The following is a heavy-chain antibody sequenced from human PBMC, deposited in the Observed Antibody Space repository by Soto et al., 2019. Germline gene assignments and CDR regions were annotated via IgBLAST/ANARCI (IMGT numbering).Heavy chain of an antibody. V-gene: IGHV3-48*01. D-gene: IGHD6-19*01. J-gene: IGHJ6*02. CDR3: ARELGFDAVARMDV. CDR1: GVTFSSYS. CDR2: ISSSSSSI. Sequence: GGSLRLSCTASGVTFSSYSMVWVRQAPGKGLEWVSYISSSSSSIYYADSVKGRFTTSRDNAKNSTYLQMNSLRVEDTGVYYCARELGFDAVARMDVWGQGTTVTVS.